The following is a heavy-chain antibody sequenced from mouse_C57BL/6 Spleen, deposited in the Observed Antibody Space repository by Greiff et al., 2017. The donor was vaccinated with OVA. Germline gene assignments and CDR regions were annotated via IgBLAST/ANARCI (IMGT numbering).Heavy chain of an antibody. D-gene: IGHD4-1*01. CDR3: TRSLGRYAMDY. CDR1: GERGTSYW. J-gene: IGHJ4*01. CDR2: IYPGNSDT. V-gene: IGHV1-5*01. Sequence: EVQLQQSGTVLARPGASGKMSCKTSGERGTSYWMHGVKQRPGQGLEWIGAIYPGNSDTSYNQKFKGKAKLTAVTSASTAYMELSSLTNEDSAVYYCTRSLGRYAMDYWGQGTSVTVSS.